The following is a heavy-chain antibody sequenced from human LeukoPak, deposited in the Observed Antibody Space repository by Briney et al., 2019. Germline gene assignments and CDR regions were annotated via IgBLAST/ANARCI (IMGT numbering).Heavy chain of an antibody. J-gene: IGHJ4*02. D-gene: IGHD3-10*01. CDR2: IYYSGST. CDR1: GGSISSGGYY. V-gene: IGHV4-31*03. CDR3: VRCHGSGTAPLN. Sequence: PSQTLSLTCTVSGGSISSGGYYWNWIRQYPGKGLEWIGYIYYSGSTYYNPSLQSRVTISLDTSNNQFSLKLNSVTAADTAVYYCVRCHGSGTAPLNWGQGTLVTVSS.